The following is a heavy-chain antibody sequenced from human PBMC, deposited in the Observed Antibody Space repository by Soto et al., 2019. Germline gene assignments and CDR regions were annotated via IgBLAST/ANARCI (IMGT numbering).Heavy chain of an antibody. J-gene: IGHJ4*02. CDR2: IVVGSGNT. CDR3: ARVGYDILTGFDY. V-gene: IGHV1-58*01. CDR1: GFTFTNSA. Sequence: SVKVSCKASGFTFTNSAVQWVRQARGQRLEWIGWIVVGSGNTNYAQKFQERVTITRDTSTSTVYMELSSLRSEDTAVYYCARVGYDILTGFDYWGQGTLVTVS. D-gene: IGHD3-9*01.